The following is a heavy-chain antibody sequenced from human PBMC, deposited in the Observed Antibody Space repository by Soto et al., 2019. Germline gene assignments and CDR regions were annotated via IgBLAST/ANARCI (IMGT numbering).Heavy chain of an antibody. Sequence: SETLSRTCTVSGVSISSSNYLWAWIRQPPGKTLEWVATIYSSASTCYNPSLKSRVTISVDTSKNQFSLKLSSVTAAYTAVYYCASQKLDVPAYFDYWGQGTLVTVS. CDR3: ASQKLDVPAYFDY. CDR1: GVSISSSNYL. CDR2: IYSSAST. J-gene: IGHJ4*02. D-gene: IGHD1-1*01. V-gene: IGHV4-39*01.